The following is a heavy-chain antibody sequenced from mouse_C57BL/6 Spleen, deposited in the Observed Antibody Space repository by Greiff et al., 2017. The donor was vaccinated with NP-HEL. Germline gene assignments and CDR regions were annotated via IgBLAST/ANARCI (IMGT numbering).Heavy chain of an antibody. J-gene: IGHJ4*01. CDR2: INPSNGGT. D-gene: IGHD1-1*01. Sequence: QVQLQQPGAELVMPGASVKLSCKASGYTFTSYWMHWVKQRPGQGLEWIGNINPSNGGTNYNEKFKSKATLTVDKSSSTAYMQLSSLTSEDSAVYYCARAYYYGSSYEDYYAMDYWGQGTSVTVSS. CDR3: ARAYYYGSSYEDYYAMDY. V-gene: IGHV1-53*01. CDR1: GYTFTSYW.